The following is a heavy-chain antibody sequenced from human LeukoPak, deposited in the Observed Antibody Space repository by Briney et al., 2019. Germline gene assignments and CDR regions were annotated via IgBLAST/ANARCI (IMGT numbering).Heavy chain of an antibody. Sequence: PETLSLTCAVYGGSFSGYYWSRIRQPPGKGLEWIGEINHSGSTNYNPSLKSRVTISVDTPKNQFSLKLSSVTAADTAVYYCARGRIAAAGRNWFDPWGQGTLVTVSS. CDR2: INHSGST. CDR3: ARGRIAAAGRNWFDP. J-gene: IGHJ5*02. V-gene: IGHV4-34*01. CDR1: GGSFSGYY. D-gene: IGHD6-13*01.